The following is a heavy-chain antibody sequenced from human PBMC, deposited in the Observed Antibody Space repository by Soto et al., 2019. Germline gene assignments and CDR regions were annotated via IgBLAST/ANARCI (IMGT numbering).Heavy chain of an antibody. J-gene: IGHJ4*02. V-gene: IGHV3-33*01. CDR3: ARVASSSSGLNY. CDR2: IWYDGSNK. D-gene: IGHD6-6*01. Sequence: HPGGSLRLSCAASGFTFSSYGMHWVRQAPGKGLEWVAVIWYDGSNKYYADSVKGRFTISRDNSKNTLYLQMNSLRAEDTAVYYCARVASSSSGLNYWGQGTLVTVSS. CDR1: GFTFSSYG.